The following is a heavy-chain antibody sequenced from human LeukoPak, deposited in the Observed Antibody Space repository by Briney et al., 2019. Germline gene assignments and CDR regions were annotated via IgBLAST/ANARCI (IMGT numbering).Heavy chain of an antibody. CDR1: GLTFRSYA. D-gene: IGHD1-26*01. CDR3: AKRHSGGVLWFDP. J-gene: IGHJ5*02. V-gene: IGHV3-23*01. Sequence: GGTLRLSCAASGLTFRSYAMSWVRQAPGQGLEWVSDINGSGGSTYYADSVKGRFTISRDNSKNTLYLQMNSLRAEDTAVYYCAKRHSGGVLWFDPWGQGTPVTVSS. CDR2: INGSGGST.